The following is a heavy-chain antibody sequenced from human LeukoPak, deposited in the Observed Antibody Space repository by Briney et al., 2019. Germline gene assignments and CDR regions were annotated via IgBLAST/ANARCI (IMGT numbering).Heavy chain of an antibody. J-gene: IGHJ4*02. Sequence: GGSLRLSCAASGFSFSSYAMTWVRQAPGKGLEWVSAISGSGDSTYDADSVKGRCTISRDNSKNTLYLQMKSLRAEDTAVYYCAKDVRGSGTYWDYWGQGTLVTVSS. CDR3: AKDVRGSGTYWDY. D-gene: IGHD1-26*01. V-gene: IGHV3-23*01. CDR1: GFSFSSYA. CDR2: ISGSGDST.